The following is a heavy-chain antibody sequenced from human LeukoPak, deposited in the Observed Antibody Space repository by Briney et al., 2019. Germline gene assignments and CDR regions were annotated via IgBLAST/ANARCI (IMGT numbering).Heavy chain of an antibody. CDR1: GLTVTSNH. Sequence: GGSLRLSCAASGLTVTSNHMSWVRQAPGKGLEWVSLIKSDGTTEYADSVKGRFTISRDNSKNTLFLQMNSLRVEDTAVYYCAGLRRGYWGRGTPVTVSS. V-gene: IGHV3-53*01. CDR3: AGLRRGY. CDR2: IKSDGTT. J-gene: IGHJ4*02.